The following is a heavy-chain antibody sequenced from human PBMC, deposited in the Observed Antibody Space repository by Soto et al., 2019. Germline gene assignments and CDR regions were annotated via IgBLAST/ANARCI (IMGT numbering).Heavy chain of an antibody. J-gene: IGHJ4*02. V-gene: IGHV1-18*01. Sequence: QVQLVQSGAEVKKPGASVKVSCKASGYTFTSYGISWLRQAPGQGLEWMGWISAYNGNKKYAQKLQGRVSRPTDTSTSTAYMELRSLRSDDTAVYYCARDRGQQLFDYWGQGTLGTVSS. D-gene: IGHD6-13*01. CDR1: GYTFTSYG. CDR3: ARDRGQQLFDY. CDR2: ISAYNGNK.